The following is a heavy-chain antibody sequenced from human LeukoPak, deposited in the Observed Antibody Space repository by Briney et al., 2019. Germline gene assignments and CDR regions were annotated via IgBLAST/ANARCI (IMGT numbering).Heavy chain of an antibody. CDR1: GFTFSSYA. Sequence: GGSLRLSCAASGFTFSSYAMSWVRQAPGKGLEWVSAISGSGGSTYYADSVKGRFTISRDNSKNTLYLQMNSLRAEDTAVYYCAKAGTPGIAVAGTDFDYWGQGTLVTVSS. J-gene: IGHJ4*02. CDR2: ISGSGGST. CDR3: AKAGTPGIAVAGTDFDY. D-gene: IGHD6-19*01. V-gene: IGHV3-23*01.